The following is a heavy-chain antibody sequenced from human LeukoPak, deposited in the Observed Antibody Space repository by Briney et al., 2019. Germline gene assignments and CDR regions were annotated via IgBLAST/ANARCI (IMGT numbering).Heavy chain of an antibody. CDR1: GFTFSTLA. V-gene: IGHV3-23*01. D-gene: IGHD6-25*01. CDR2: ISAGGAGT. Sequence: GGSLRLSCAASGFTFSTLAASWARQAPGKGLEWVSAISAGGAGTYYADSVKGRFTISRDDPKSILYLQMHSLRAEDTAIYYCARLGHNSASDSWGQGTLVTVSS. CDR3: ARLGHNSASDS. J-gene: IGHJ5*01.